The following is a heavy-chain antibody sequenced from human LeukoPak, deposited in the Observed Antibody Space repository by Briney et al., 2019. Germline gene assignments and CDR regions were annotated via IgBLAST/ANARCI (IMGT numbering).Heavy chain of an antibody. Sequence: HPGGSLRLSCAASGFTFSSYWMHWVRQAPGKGLVWVSRINSNGSSTSYADSVKGRFTISRDNAKNTLYLQMNSLRDDDTAVYYRANSLGLAARSWGQGTLVTVSS. D-gene: IGHD6-13*01. V-gene: IGHV3-74*01. CDR1: GFTFSSYW. CDR2: INSNGSST. CDR3: ANSLGLAARS. J-gene: IGHJ5*02.